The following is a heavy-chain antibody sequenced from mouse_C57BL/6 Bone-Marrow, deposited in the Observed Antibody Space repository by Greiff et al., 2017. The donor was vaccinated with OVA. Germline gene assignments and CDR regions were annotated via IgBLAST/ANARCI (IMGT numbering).Heavy chain of an antibody. CDR1: GFTFSNYW. CDR2: IRLKSDNYAT. D-gene: IGHD4-1*01. Sequence: EVKVEESGGGLVQPGGSMKLSCVASGFTFSNYWMNWVRQSPEKGLEWVAQIRLKSDNYATHYAESVKGRFTNSRDDSKSSVYLQMNNLRAEDTGIYYCTKLGRRAWFAYWGQGTLVTVSA. J-gene: IGHJ3*01. CDR3: TKLGRRAWFAY. V-gene: IGHV6-3*01.